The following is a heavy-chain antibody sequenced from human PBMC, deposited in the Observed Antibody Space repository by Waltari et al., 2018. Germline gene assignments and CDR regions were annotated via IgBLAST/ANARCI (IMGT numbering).Heavy chain of an antibody. CDR2: INPRSGET. CDR3: AREGSHLTTVNDY. J-gene: IGHJ4*02. Sequence: QEHLVQSGAEVKKPGASVRVSCKASGYTFTAYYIHWVRQAPGQGLEWMGWINPRSGETKYAQKCHGRVTMTRDTSINPAYMELSSLLFDDTAVYYCAREGSHLTTVNDYWGQGTLVIVSS. CDR1: GYTFTAYY. D-gene: IGHD4-4*01. V-gene: IGHV1-2*02.